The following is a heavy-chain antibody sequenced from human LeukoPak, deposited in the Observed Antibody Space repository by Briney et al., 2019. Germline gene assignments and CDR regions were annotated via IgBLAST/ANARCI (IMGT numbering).Heavy chain of an antibody. J-gene: IGHJ5*02. V-gene: IGHV4-39*01. D-gene: IGHD3-3*01. Sequence: PSETLSLTCTVSGGSISSSSYYWGWIRQPPGKGLEWIGSIYYSGNTYYNPSLKSRVTISVDTSKNQFSLKLNSVTAADTAVYYCARNPVGIITTHPNWFDPWGQGTLVTVSS. CDR1: GGSISSSSYY. CDR3: ARNPVGIITTHPNWFDP. CDR2: IYYSGNT.